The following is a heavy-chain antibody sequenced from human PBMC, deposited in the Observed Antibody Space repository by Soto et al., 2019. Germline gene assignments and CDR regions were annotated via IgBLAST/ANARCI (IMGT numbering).Heavy chain of an antibody. Sequence: SETLSLTCAVYGGSFSGYYWSWIRQPPGKGLEWIGETNHSGSTNYNPSLKGRVTISVDTSKYQFSLKLGSVTAAATAVYYCARGRGRVGFSSSYGDYLNPLDYWGQGTLVTVSS. D-gene: IGHD4-17*01. CDR1: GGSFSGYY. J-gene: IGHJ4*02. CDR3: ARGRGRVGFSSSYGDYLNPLDY. V-gene: IGHV4-34*01. CDR2: TNHSGST.